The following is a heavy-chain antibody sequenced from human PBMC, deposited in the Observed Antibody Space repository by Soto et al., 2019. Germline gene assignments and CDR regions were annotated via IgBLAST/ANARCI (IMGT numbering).Heavy chain of an antibody. CDR3: APYFLSCYHDY. CDR2: INPYNGDT. CDR1: GYSFTSYG. J-gene: IGHJ4*02. D-gene: IGHD3-3*01. Sequence: QVQVVQSGAEVKKPGASMKVSCKASGYSFTSYGISWVRQAPGQGLERMGWINPYNGDTNYEQKLQGTVTMTTDTSTGTAYMYLRRLRSDDTAVYYCAPYFLSCYHDYWRQGTLVTVSS. V-gene: IGHV1-18*01.